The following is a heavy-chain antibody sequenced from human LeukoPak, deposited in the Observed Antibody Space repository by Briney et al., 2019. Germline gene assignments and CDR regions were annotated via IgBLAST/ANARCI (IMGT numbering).Heavy chain of an antibody. J-gene: IGHJ1*01. V-gene: IGHV1-2*02. D-gene: IGHD2-2*02. CDR1: GGTFSSYA. Sequence: ASVKVSCKASGGTFSSYAISWVRQAPGQGLEWMGWINPNSGGTNYAQKFQGRVTMTRDTSISTAYMELSRLRSDDTAVYYCARIGPDIVVVPATIRVYYFQHWGQGTLVTVSS. CDR3: ARIGPDIVVVPATIRVYYFQH. CDR2: INPNSGGT.